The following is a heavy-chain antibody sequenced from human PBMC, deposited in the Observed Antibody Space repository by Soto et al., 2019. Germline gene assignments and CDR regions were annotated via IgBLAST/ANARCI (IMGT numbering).Heavy chain of an antibody. CDR1: GFTFSSYG. V-gene: IGHV3-30*02. Sequence: GGSLRLSCAASGFTFSSYGMHWVRQAPGKGLEWVAVIWYDGSNKYYADSVKGRFTISRDNSKNTLYLQMNSLRAEDAAVYYCAKGRGVIAAADRTFDYWGQGTLVTVSS. CDR3: AKGRGVIAAADRTFDY. CDR2: IWYDGSNK. D-gene: IGHD6-13*01. J-gene: IGHJ4*02.